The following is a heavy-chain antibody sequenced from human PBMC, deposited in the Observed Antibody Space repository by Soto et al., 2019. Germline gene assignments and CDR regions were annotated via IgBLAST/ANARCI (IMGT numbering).Heavy chain of an antibody. CDR2: SHQSGST. V-gene: IGHV4-4*02. Sequence: QVQLQESGPGLVKPSGTLSLTCAVSGVSIRSHDWWTWVRQPPGKGLEWIGESHQSGSTNYNSSLESRVTIEVDTSKNQFTLKLRSVIVADTAVYYFATRYNSRFYWGQGTLVTVSS. CDR1: GVSIRSHDW. J-gene: IGHJ4*02. D-gene: IGHD6-13*01. CDR3: ATRYNSRFY.